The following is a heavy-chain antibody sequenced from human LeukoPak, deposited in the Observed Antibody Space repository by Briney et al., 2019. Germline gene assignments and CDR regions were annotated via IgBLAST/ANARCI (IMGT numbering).Heavy chain of an antibody. D-gene: IGHD2-2*03. Sequence: GGSLRLSCAVSGFTFSNYWMSWVRQAPGKGLEWVANIDGDGSEKYYVDSVKGRFTISRDNAKNSLYLQMHSLRAEDTAVYYCARDLGLDGDWGQGTLVTVSS. CDR3: ARDLGLDGD. V-gene: IGHV3-7*01. J-gene: IGHJ4*02. CDR1: GFTFSNYW. CDR2: IDGDGSEK.